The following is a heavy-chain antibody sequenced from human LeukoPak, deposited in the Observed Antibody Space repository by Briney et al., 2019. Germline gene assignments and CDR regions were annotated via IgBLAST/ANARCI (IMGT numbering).Heavy chain of an antibody. CDR1: GYTFTIYY. V-gene: IGHV1-46*01. D-gene: IGHD3-22*01. CDR2: INTSGGST. CDR3: ARERAPVGEDSSGYCHY. Sequence: ASVTVSCTSSGYTFTIYYMHWVRQAPGQGLEWMGIINTSGGSTSYAQKFQGRVTMTRDTSTSTVYMELSSLRSEDTAVYYCARERAPVGEDSSGYCHYWGQGTLVTVSS. J-gene: IGHJ4*02.